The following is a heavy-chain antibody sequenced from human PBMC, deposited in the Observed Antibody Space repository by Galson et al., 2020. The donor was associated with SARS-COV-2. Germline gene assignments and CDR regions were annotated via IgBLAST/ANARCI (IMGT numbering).Heavy chain of an antibody. CDR2: ISAYNGNT. J-gene: IGHJ5*02. Sequence: ASVKVSCKASGYTFTSYGISWVRQAPGQGLEWMGWISAYNGNTNYAQKLQGRVTMTTDTSTSTAYMELRSLRSDDTAVYYCARDLFPRVPSRIAAAGPGWFDPWGQGTLVTVSS. V-gene: IGHV1-18*01. CDR1: GYTFTSYG. D-gene: IGHD6-13*01. CDR3: ARDLFPRVPSRIAAAGPGWFDP.